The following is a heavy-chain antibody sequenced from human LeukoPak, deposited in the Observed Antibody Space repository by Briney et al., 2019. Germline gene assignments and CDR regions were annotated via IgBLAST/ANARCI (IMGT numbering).Heavy chain of an antibody. V-gene: IGHV3-9*01. D-gene: IGHD3-22*01. CDR1: GFTFDDYA. CDR3: AKGSGYDSSGYHDY. CDR2: ISWNSGRI. J-gene: IGHJ4*02. Sequence: GRSLRLSCAASGFTFDDYAMHWVRQAPGKGLEWVSGISWNSGRIGYADSVKGRFTISRDNAKNSLYLQMNSLRAEDTALYYCAKGSGYDSSGYHDYWGQGTLVTVSS.